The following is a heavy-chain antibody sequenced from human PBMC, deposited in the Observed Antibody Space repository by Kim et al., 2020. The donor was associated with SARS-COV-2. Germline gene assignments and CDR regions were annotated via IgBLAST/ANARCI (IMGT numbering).Heavy chain of an antibody. CDR2: FDPEDGET. D-gene: IGHD3-9*01. J-gene: IGHJ2*01. V-gene: IGHV1-24*01. Sequence: ASVKVSCRVSGYTLREFSMHWVRQAPGKGPEWMGGFDPEDGETIYAQNFQGRVSMTEDTSTDTAYMELRSLRSEDTAAYYCATRLGPHFDILKTQNWYFDLWGRGTLVTVSS. CDR3: ATRLGPHFDILKTQNWYFDL. CDR1: GYTLREFS.